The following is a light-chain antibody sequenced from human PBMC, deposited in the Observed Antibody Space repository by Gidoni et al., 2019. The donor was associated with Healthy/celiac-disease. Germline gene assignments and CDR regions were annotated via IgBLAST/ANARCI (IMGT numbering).Light chain of an antibody. CDR3: QQSYRTPRT. CDR1: QSISSY. Sequence: DIQMTQSPSSLSASVGDRVTITCRASQSISSYLNWYQQKPGKAPKLLIYAASSLTSGVPSRFSGSGSGTDFTLTISSLQPEDFATYYCQQSYRTPRTFGQGTKVEIK. J-gene: IGKJ1*01. CDR2: AAS. V-gene: IGKV1-39*01.